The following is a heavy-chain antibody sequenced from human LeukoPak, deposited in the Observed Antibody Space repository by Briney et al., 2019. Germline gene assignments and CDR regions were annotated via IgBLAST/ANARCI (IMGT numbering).Heavy chain of an antibody. CDR2: INYSGST. CDR1: GGSIRTNY. J-gene: IGHJ3*02. D-gene: IGHD2-8*01. V-gene: IGHV4-59*12. CDR3: ARSSYCTNGVCYDGDAFDI. Sequence: HPSETLSLTCTVSGGSIRTNYWSWIRQPPGKGLECIGYINYSGSTNYNPSLKSRVTISVDTSKNQFSLKLSSVTAADTAVYYCARSSYCTNGVCYDGDAFDIWGQGTMVTVSS.